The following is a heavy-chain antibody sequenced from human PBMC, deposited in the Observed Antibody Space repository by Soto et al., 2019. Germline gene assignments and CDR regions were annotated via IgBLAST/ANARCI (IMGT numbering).Heavy chain of an antibody. Sequence: QLQLQESGPGLVKPSETLSLTCTVSGGSISSSSYYWGWIRQPPGKGLEWIGSIYYSGSTYYNPSLKSRVTISVDTSKNQFSLKLSSVTAADTAVYYCARPRPDCTNGVCYKYYFDYWGQGTLVTVSS. V-gene: IGHV4-39*01. D-gene: IGHD2-8*01. CDR1: GGSISSSSYY. CDR2: IYYSGST. J-gene: IGHJ4*02. CDR3: ARPRPDCTNGVCYKYYFDY.